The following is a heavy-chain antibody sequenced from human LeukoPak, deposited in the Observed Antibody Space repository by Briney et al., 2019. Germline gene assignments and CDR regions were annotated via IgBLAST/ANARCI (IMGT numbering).Heavy chain of an antibody. V-gene: IGHV1-2*06. CDR1: GYTCTGYY. CDR3: ARIRRGSTSAAFDP. J-gene: IGHJ5*02. D-gene: IGHD2-2*01. Sequence: ASVKVSCKASGYTCTGYYMHWVRQAPGQGLEWMGRINPNSGGTNYAQKFQGRGTMTRDTSISTAYMELSRLRSDDAAVYYCARIRRGSTSAAFDPWGQGTLVTVSS. CDR2: INPNSGGT.